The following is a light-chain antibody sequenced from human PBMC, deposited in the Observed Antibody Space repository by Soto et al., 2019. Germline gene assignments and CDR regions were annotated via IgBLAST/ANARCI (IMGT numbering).Light chain of an antibody. V-gene: IGLV1-47*02. Sequence: QSVLTQPPSASGTPGQRVTISCSGSSSNIGSNYVYWYQQLPGTAPKLLIYSNNQRPSGVPDRFSGSKSGTSASLAISGLRSEDEADYYCCSYAGSYTLGVFGTGTKLTVL. J-gene: IGLJ1*01. CDR1: SSNIGSNY. CDR3: CSYAGSYTLGV. CDR2: SNN.